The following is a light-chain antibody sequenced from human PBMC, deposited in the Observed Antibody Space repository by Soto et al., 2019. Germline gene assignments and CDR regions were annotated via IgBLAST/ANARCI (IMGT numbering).Light chain of an antibody. CDR3: QQYGSSSWT. V-gene: IGKV3-20*01. CDR1: QSVRSSY. Sequence: EIVLTQSPGTLSLPPGERATLSCRASQSVRSSYLAWYQQKFGQAPRLLIYGASSRATGIPDRFSGSGSGTDFTLTISRLAPEDFAVYYCQQYGSSSWTFGQGTKVDTK. J-gene: IGKJ1*01. CDR2: GAS.